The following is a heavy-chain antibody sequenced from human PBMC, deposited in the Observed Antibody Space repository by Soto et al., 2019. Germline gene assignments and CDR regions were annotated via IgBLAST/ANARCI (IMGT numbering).Heavy chain of an antibody. D-gene: IGHD3-3*01. CDR3: AKTGLEWELDY. V-gene: IGHV3-23*01. Sequence: EVHLLESGGGLVQPGGSLRLSCAASGFTFSSHAMSWVRQAPGKGLQWISSISSSGISKYYADSVKGRFTISRHDSKNTLYLPMNSLRADDTAVYYCAKTGLEWELDYWGQGTLVTVSS. J-gene: IGHJ4*02. CDR1: GFTFSSHA. CDR2: ISSSGISK.